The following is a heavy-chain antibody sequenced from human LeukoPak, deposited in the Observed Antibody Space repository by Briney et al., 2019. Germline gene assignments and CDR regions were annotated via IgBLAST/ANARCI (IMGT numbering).Heavy chain of an antibody. V-gene: IGHV3-23*01. D-gene: IGHD5-12*01. CDR3: ARDLRGYSGYDSDF. Sequence: GGSLRLSCAASGFTFSRYAMSWVRQAPAKGLEWVSVISGSGENTHYADSVKGRFTLSRDNSKNTLYLQMNSLRAEDTAVYYCARDLRGYSGYDSDFWGQGTLVTVSS. CDR2: ISGSGENT. CDR1: GFTFSRYA. J-gene: IGHJ4*02.